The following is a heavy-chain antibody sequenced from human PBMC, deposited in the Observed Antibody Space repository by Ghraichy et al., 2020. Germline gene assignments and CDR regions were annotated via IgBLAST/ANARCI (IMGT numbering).Heavy chain of an antibody. CDR1: GGSFSNYY. CDR2: INHSGST. Sequence: SETLSLTCAVYGGSFSNYYWSWIRQPPGKGPEWIGEINHSGSTNYNPSLKSRVTISIDTPKKQFSLKLSSVTAADTAVYYCARGGFLKGYNYYCMDVWGRGTTVTVSS. CDR3: ARGGFLKGYNYYCMDV. D-gene: IGHD2-15*01. J-gene: IGHJ6*02. V-gene: IGHV4-34*01.